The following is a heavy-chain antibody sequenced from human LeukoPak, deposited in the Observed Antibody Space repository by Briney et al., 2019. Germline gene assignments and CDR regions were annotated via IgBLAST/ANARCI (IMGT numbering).Heavy chain of an antibody. J-gene: IGHJ4*02. CDR1: GYSFTSCW. D-gene: IGHD5-12*01. CDR2: IDPGDSDT. CDR3: ARVRYSGYDQADY. Sequence: GESLKISCKGSGYSFTSCWIGWVRQMSGKGLEWMGIIDPGDSDTRYSPSLQGQVTISADKSISTAYLQWSSLKASDTGIYYCARVRYSGYDQADYWGQGTLVTVSS. V-gene: IGHV5-51*01.